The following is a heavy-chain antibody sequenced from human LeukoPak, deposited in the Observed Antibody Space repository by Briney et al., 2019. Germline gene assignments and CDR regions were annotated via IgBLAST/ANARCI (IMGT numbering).Heavy chain of an antibody. CDR3: ARSSGSDRYYYYYMDV. Sequence: GASVKVSCKASGGTFSSYAISWVRQAPGQGLEWMGGIIPIFGTANYAQKFQGRVTITADESTSTAYMELSSLRSEDTAVYYCARSSGSDRYYYYYMDVWGKGTTVTVPS. CDR1: GGTFSSYA. J-gene: IGHJ6*03. CDR2: IIPIFGTA. D-gene: IGHD3-16*02. V-gene: IGHV1-69*13.